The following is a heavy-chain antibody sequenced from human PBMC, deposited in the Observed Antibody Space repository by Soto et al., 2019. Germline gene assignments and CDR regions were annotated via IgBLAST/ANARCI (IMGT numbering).Heavy chain of an antibody. J-gene: IGHJ1*01. V-gene: IGHV3-23*01. CDR2: ITGSGGNT. Sequence: PGGSLRLSCAASGFIFNNYAMNWVRQAPGKGLEWVSAITGSGGNTYYAESVKGRFTISRDNSKSTLYLQMNSLRAEDTAVFYCARADGNAYFYPDWGQGTLVTVSS. CDR3: ARADGNAYFYPD. D-gene: IGHD3-22*01. CDR1: GFIFNNYA.